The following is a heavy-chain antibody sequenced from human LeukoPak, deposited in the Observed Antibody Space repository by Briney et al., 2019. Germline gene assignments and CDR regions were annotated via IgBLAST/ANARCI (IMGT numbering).Heavy chain of an antibody. Sequence: SESLSLTCTVSGGSISSYYWSWIRQPAGKGLEWIGRIYTSGSTNYNPSLKSRVTMSVDTSKNQFSLKLSSVTAADTAVYYCARTKEYYYGSGTYYKKEKYYHYYGMDAWGRGTTVTVSS. J-gene: IGHJ6*02. CDR1: GGSISSYY. V-gene: IGHV4-4*07. D-gene: IGHD3-10*01. CDR2: IYTSGST. CDR3: ARTKEYYYGSGTYYKKEKYYHYYGMDA.